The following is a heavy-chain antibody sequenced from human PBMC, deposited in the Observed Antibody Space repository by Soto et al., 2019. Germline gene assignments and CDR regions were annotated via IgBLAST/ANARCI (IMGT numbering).Heavy chain of an antibody. V-gene: IGHV5-51*01. CDR1: GYRFTSQW. J-gene: IGHJ3*01. D-gene: IGHD4-4*01. CDR3: ASRKVTSDAFDF. CDR2: TYPSDSNT. Sequence: GESLKISCQGSGYRFTSQWIGWVRQMPGKGLEWMGVTYPSDSNTKYSPSFQGQVTISADNSISTAFLQWGGPRASDSAIYYCASRKVTSDAFDFWGQGTVVTVSS.